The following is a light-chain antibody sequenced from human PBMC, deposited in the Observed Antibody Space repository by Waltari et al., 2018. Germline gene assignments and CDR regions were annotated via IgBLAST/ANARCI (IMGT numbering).Light chain of an antibody. CDR1: KAGPNY. Sequence: SSDLAQPPSVSVSPGETATISCSGIKAGPNYVSWYQQKAGQSPVVVMYLDTKRPSGIPDRFSGSNSGNTATLTISGTQAMDEADYHCQTWDGNPVFGGGTKLTVL. CDR2: LDT. V-gene: IGLV3-1*01. J-gene: IGLJ2*01. CDR3: QTWDGNPV.